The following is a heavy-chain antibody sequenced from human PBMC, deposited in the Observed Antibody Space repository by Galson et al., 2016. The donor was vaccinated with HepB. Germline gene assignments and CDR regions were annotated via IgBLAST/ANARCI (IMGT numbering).Heavy chain of an antibody. CDR3: VHSTRGFGDLLIFGY. V-gene: IGHV2-5*02. J-gene: IGHJ4*02. CDR1: GFSLTTSGVG. D-gene: IGHD3-10*01. CDR2: IYWDDDQ. Sequence: PALVKPTQTLTLTCTFSGFSLTTSGVGVGWIRQPPGKALQWLALIYWDDDQRYSPSLKSRVTITKDTSKKQVVLTMTNVDPVDTATYYCVHSTRGFGDLLIFGYWGQGVLVTVSS.